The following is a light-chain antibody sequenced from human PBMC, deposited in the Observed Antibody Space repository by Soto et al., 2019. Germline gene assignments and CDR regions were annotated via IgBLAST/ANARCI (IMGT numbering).Light chain of an antibody. CDR3: AAWDDSLSGWV. Sequence: QSVLTQPPSASGTPGQRVTISCSGSSSNIGSNYVYWYQQLPGTAPKLLIYNNDQRPSGVPDRFSGSKSGASASLAISGLRSEDEADYYCAAWDDSLSGWVFGGGTKLNVL. V-gene: IGLV1-47*02. J-gene: IGLJ3*02. CDR2: NND. CDR1: SSNIGSNY.